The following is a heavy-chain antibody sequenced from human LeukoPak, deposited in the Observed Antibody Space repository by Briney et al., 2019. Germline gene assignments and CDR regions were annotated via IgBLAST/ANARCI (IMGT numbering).Heavy chain of an antibody. CDR2: IRRGTNSYTT. V-gene: IGHV3-72*01. Sequence: GGSLRLSCAASGFTFSDYILDWVRQAPGKGLEWVGRIRRGTNSYTTEYAASVKGRFIISRDDSKNALYLHMNSLKTEDTAVYHCTRDGGEGGNSAFDIWGQGTMVTVSS. J-gene: IGHJ3*02. D-gene: IGHD3-16*01. CDR1: GFTFSDYI. CDR3: TRDGGEGGNSAFDI.